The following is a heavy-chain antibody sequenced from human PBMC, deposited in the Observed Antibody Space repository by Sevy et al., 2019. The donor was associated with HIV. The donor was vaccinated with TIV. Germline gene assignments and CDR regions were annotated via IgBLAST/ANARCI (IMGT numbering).Heavy chain of an antibody. V-gene: IGHV3-11*06. J-gene: IGHJ3*02. D-gene: IGHD6-13*01. CDR2: ISSSSSYT. CDR1: GFTFSDYY. Sequence: GGSLRLSCAASGFTFSDYYMSWIRQAPGKGLEWVSYISSSSSYTTYEDSVKRRFTISRDNAKNSLYLQMNSLGAEDTAVYYCARRAGIAAAGNSPDAFDIWGQGTMVTVSS. CDR3: ARRAGIAAAGNSPDAFDI.